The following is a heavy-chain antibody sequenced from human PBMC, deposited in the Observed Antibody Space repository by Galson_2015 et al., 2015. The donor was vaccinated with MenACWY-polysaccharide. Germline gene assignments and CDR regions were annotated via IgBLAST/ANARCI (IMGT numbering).Heavy chain of an antibody. CDR3: ARGHYGMDV. V-gene: IGHV3-7*03. Sequence: SLRLSCAVSGFTFKNYWMSWVRQAPGKGLEWVANIKKDGSEKYCVDSVKGRFTISRDNARNSLYLQMNGLRAEDTAVYYCARGHYGMDVWGQGTPVTVS. CDR1: GFTFKNYW. CDR2: IKKDGSEK. J-gene: IGHJ6*02.